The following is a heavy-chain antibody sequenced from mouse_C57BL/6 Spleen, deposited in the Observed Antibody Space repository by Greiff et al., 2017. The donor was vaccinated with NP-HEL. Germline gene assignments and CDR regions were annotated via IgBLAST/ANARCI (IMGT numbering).Heavy chain of an antibody. Sequence: QVQLQQSGPELVKPGASVKISCKASGYAFSSSWMNWVKQRPGKGLEWIGRIYPGDGDTNYNGKFKGKATLTADKSSSTAYMQLSSLTSEDSAVYFCAREGGYYDYDDAMDYWGQGTSVTVSS. D-gene: IGHD2-4*01. V-gene: IGHV1-82*01. CDR2: IYPGDGDT. J-gene: IGHJ4*01. CDR3: AREGGYYDYDDAMDY. CDR1: GYAFSSSW.